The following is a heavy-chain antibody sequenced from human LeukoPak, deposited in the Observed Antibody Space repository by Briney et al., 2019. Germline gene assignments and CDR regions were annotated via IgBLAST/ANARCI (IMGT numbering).Heavy chain of an antibody. CDR3: ARDSAERYYDILTGYPLTFLYYYYGMDV. Sequence: ASVKVSCNASGYTFTYYYMHWVRQPPGQELQWMGIINPTSGSTSYAQKFQGRVTMTRDTSISTAYMELSRLRSDDTAVYYCARDSAERYYDILTGYPLTFLYYYYGMDVWGQGTTVTVSS. V-gene: IGHV1-46*01. J-gene: IGHJ6*02. CDR1: GYTFTYYY. D-gene: IGHD3-9*01. CDR2: INPTSGST.